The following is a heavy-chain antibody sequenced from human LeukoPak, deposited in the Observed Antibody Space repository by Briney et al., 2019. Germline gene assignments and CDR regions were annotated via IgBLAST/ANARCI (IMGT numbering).Heavy chain of an antibody. V-gene: IGHV1-8*03. D-gene: IGHD1-7*01. Sequence: SVKVSCKASGYTFTSYDINWVRQATGQGLEWMGWMNPNSGNTGYAQKFQGRVTITRNTSISTAYMELSSLRSEDTAVYYCARGRNNWNYGLSWGQGTLVTVSS. CDR3: ARGRNNWNYGLS. CDR1: GYTFTSYD. CDR2: MNPNSGNT. J-gene: IGHJ4*02.